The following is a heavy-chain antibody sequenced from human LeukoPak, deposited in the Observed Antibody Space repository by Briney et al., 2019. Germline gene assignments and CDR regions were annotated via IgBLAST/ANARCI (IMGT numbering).Heavy chain of an antibody. CDR2: IYTSGST. D-gene: IGHD2-2*01. CDR1: GGPISSYY. Sequence: KASETLSLTCTVSGGPISSYYWSWIRQPAGKGLEWIGRIYTSGSTNYNPSLKSRVTMSVDTSKNQFSLKLSSVTAADTAVYYCARDLYCSSTSCSAYDAFDIWGQGTMVTVSS. V-gene: IGHV4-4*07. CDR3: ARDLYCSSTSCSAYDAFDI. J-gene: IGHJ3*02.